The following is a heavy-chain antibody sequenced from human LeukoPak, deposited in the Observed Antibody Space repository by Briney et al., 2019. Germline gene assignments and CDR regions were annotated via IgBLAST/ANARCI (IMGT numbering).Heavy chain of an antibody. Sequence: MSGGSLRLSCAASEFTFSNAWMSRVRQAPGKGLEWVGRIKSKTDGGTTDYAAPVKGRFTISRDDSKNTLYLQMNSLKTEDTAVYYCTRRHDYGDYLNWFDPWGQGTLVTVSS. J-gene: IGHJ5*02. CDR3: TRRHDYGDYLNWFDP. CDR1: EFTFSNAW. V-gene: IGHV3-15*01. D-gene: IGHD4-17*01. CDR2: IKSKTDGGTT.